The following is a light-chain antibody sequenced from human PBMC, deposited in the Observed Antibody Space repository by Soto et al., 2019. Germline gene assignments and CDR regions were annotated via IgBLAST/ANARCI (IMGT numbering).Light chain of an antibody. CDR3: QQVISYPPG. V-gene: IGKV1-9*01. Sequence: DIQLTQSPSFLSASVGDRVTITCRASQGISTFLAWYQQRPGKAPKLLIYAASTLQSGVPSRFSGSGSGTEXTLTIXXXQPEXFATYYCQQVISYPPGFGPGTKVDIK. CDR2: AAS. J-gene: IGKJ3*01. CDR1: QGISTF.